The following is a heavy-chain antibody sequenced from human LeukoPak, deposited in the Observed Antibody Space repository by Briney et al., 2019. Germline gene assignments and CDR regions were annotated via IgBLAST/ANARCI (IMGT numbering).Heavy chain of an antibody. CDR3: ARALVVPAAMSVVLPAFNWFDP. J-gene: IGHJ5*02. Sequence: ASVKVSCKASGGTFSSYAISWVRQAPGQGLEWMGGIIPIFGTANYAQKFQGGVTITADESTSTAYMELSSLRSEDTAVYYCARALVVPAAMSVVLPAFNWFDPWGQGTLVTVSS. CDR1: GGTFSSYA. V-gene: IGHV1-69*13. D-gene: IGHD2-2*01. CDR2: IIPIFGTA.